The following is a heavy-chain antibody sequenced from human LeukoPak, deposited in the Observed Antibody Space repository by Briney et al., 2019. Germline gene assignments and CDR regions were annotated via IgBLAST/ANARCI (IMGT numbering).Heavy chain of an antibody. V-gene: IGHV1-8*01. D-gene: IGHD3-10*01. CDR2: MNPNSGNT. Sequence: ASVKVSCKASGYTFTSYDINWVRQATGQGLEWMGWMNPNSGNTGYAQKFQGRVTMARNTSISTAYMELSSLRSEDTAVYYCAKAYTSGSYFIDDAFDIWGQGTMVTASS. J-gene: IGHJ3*02. CDR3: AKAYTSGSYFIDDAFDI. CDR1: GYTFTSYD.